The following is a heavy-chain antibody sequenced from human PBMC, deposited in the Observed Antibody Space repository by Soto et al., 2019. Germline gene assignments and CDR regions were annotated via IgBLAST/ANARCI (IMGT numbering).Heavy chain of an antibody. D-gene: IGHD6-19*01. CDR1: VGSFSGYF. CDR3: ARGASSDWQVAFDF. CDR2: VNHNGRN. J-gene: IGHJ3*01. V-gene: IGHV4-34*01. Sequence: PSETLSLTCAVYVGSFSGYFWNLLRQAPGKGLEWIGKVNHNGRNNYKPSLKSRVTISLDMSNNQISLKLTYVTAADTAVYYCARGASSDWQVAFDFWGHGTMVS.